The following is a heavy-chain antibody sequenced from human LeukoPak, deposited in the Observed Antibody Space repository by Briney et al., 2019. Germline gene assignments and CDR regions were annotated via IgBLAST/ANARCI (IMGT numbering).Heavy chain of an antibody. CDR3: FVGPHPYDSGDWPPN. D-gene: IGHD3-10*01. Sequence: PGGSLRLSCAASGFTFSNAWMTWVRQAPGKGLEWVGRIKSKTDGGTTHYGAPVKGRFTISRDNSKNTVYLQMNSLRSDDTAVYYCFVGPHPYDSGDWPPNWGQGTLVTVSS. V-gene: IGHV3-15*01. CDR1: GFTFSNAW. J-gene: IGHJ4*02. CDR2: IKSKTDGGTT.